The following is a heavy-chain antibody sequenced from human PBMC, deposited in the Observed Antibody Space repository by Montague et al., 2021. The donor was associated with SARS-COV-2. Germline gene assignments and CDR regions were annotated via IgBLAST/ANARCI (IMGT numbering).Heavy chain of an antibody. D-gene: IGHD3-9*01. Sequence: PALVKPTQTLTLSCTFSGFSLSTSGMRSSWIRQPPGKALEWLARIDWDDDKFYSTSLKTRLTISKDTSKNQVVLTMTNMDTVATATYYCSRENYDILTGTTLGLDYWGQGTLVTVSS. CDR3: SRENYDILTGTTLGLDY. J-gene: IGHJ4*02. V-gene: IGHV2-70*04. CDR1: GFSLSTSGMR. CDR2: IDWDDDK.